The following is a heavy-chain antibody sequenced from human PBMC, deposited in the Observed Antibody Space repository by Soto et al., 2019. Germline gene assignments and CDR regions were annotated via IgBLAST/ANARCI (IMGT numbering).Heavy chain of an antibody. J-gene: IGHJ4*02. CDR1: GYKFTTNG. V-gene: IGHV5-51*01. CDR3: ARSQALDY. CDR2: IYPGDSDI. Sequence: PGESLKISCKVSGYKFTTNGIGWVRQKPGKGLEWVGLIYPGDSDIRYSRSLEGQVTISADNSIGTAYLHWNSLKASDSGMYYCARSQALDYWGQGTRVTVSS.